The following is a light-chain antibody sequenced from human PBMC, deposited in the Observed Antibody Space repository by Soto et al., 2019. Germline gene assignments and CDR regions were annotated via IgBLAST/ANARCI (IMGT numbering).Light chain of an antibody. J-gene: IGKJ1*01. CDR3: QQYNNYWP. V-gene: IGKV1-5*03. CDR2: KSF. Sequence: DIQMTQAPSTLSASVGDRVTITCRASQSISSWLAWYQQKPGKAPNLLIYKSFSLESGVPSRFSGSGSGTEFTLTISSLQPDDFATYYCQQYNNYWPFGQGTKVEI. CDR1: QSISSW.